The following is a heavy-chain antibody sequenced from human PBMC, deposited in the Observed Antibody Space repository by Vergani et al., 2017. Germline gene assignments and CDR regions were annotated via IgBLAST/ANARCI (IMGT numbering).Heavy chain of an antibody. CDR2: IYYSGST. CDR3: ARDEVHVVPAAMGLRYNWFDP. V-gene: IGHV4-31*03. J-gene: IGHJ5*02. CDR1: GGSISSGGYY. D-gene: IGHD2-2*01. Sequence: QVQLQESGPGLVKPSQTLSLTCTVSGGSISSGGYYWSWIRQHPGKGLEWIGYIYYSGSTYYNPSLKSRVTISVDTSKNQFSLKLSSVTAADTAVYYCARDEVHVVPAAMGLRYNWFDPWGQGTLVTVSS.